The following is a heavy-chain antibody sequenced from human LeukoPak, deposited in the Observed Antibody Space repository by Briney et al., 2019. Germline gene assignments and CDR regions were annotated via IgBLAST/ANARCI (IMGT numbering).Heavy chain of an antibody. V-gene: IGHV4-4*02. Sequence: PSGTLSLTCAVSGGSISSSNWWSWVRQPPGKGLEWIGEIYHSGSTNYNPSLKSRVTISVDTSKNQFSLKLSSVTAADTAVYYCARGPFRGGSGSYYNYWGQGTLVTVSS. CDR2: IYHSGST. CDR3: ARGPFRGGSGSYYNY. D-gene: IGHD3-10*01. CDR1: GGSISSSNW. J-gene: IGHJ4*02.